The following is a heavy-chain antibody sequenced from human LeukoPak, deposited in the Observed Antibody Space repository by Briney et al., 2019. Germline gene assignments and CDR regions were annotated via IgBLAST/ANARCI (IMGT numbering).Heavy chain of an antibody. CDR2: IKHDGSDK. CDR1: GFTFSNYW. Sequence: GGSLRLSCSASGFTFSNYWMTWVRQSQGKGLEWVAIIKHDGSDKYCVDSVKGRFTISRDNAKNSLYLQMSSLRAEDTAVYYCARGGHRQKEFWGQGTLVTVSS. V-gene: IGHV3-7*01. CDR3: ARGGHRQKEF. D-gene: IGHD3-10*01. J-gene: IGHJ4*02.